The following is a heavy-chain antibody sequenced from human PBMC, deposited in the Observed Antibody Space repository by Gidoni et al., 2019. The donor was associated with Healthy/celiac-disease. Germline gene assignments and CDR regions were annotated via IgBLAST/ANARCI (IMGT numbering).Heavy chain of an antibody. CDR3: ARDREYYYDSSGYTYYYYYGMDV. V-gene: IGHV4-31*03. Sequence: QVQLQESGPGLVKPSQTLSLPCTVSGGSIRSGGYYWSWIRQHPGKGLEWIGYIYYSGSTYYNPSLKSRVTISGDTSKNQFSLKLSSVTAADTAVYYCARDREYYYDSSGYTYYYYYGMDVWGQGTTVTVSS. CDR2: IYYSGST. D-gene: IGHD3-22*01. J-gene: IGHJ6*02. CDR1: GGSIRSGGYY.